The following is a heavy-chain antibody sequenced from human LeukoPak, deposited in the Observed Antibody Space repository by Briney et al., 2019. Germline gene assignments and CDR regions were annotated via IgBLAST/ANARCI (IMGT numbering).Heavy chain of an antibody. D-gene: IGHD6-19*01. CDR3: TTEPLIAVAGTY. Sequence: GGSLRLSCAASGFTFNSYAFNWVRQAPGKGLEWVGRIKSKTDGGTTDYAAPVKDRFTISRDDSKNTLYLQMNSLKTEDTAVYYCTTEPLIAVAGTYWGQGTLVTVSS. J-gene: IGHJ4*02. CDR2: IKSKTDGGTT. CDR1: GFTFNSYA. V-gene: IGHV3-15*01.